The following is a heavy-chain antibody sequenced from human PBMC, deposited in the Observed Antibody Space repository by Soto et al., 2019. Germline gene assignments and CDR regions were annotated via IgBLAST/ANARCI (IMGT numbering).Heavy chain of an antibody. D-gene: IGHD3-3*01. Sequence: SETLSLTCAVSRGSFVGYYWSWIRQPPGKGLEWIGEIDFSGTINYNPSLKSRVAISIDTSRSQFSLDPLSVTAADTAVYFCARSPGYYYNYSMDVWAQGTPVTVSS. CDR3: ARSPGYYYNYSMDV. CDR1: RGSFVGYY. CDR2: IDFSGTI. V-gene: IGHV4-34*01. J-gene: IGHJ6*02.